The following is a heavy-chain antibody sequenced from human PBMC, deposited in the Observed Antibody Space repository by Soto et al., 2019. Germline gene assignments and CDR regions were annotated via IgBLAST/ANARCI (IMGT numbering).Heavy chain of an antibody. V-gene: IGHV4-38-2*01. CDR1: SSSISSGYY. J-gene: IGHJ5*02. D-gene: IGHD4-17*01. Sequence: SETLSLTCAVSSSSISSGYYWGWIRQTPGKGLEWIASIYHSGSTYYNPSLKSRVTISVDTSKNQFSLKLTSVTAADTAVYYCARGAATVTPGWFDPWGQGIMVTVSS. CDR3: ARGAATVTPGWFDP. CDR2: IYHSGST.